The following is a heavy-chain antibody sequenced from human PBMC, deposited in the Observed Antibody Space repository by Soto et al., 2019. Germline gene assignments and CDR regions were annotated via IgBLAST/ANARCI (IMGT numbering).Heavy chain of an antibody. D-gene: IGHD4-4*01. CDR3: LILETVTAQDY. CDR2: VSRDGRST. J-gene: IGHJ4*02. CDR1: GFTFSNYW. V-gene: IGHV3-74*01. Sequence: EVQLVESGGGLVQPGGSLRLSCAASGFTFSNYWMHWVRQAPGKGLVWVSRVSRDGRSTSYADSVKGRFTISRDNAKNTLHLQMDSLRVADTAVYYCLILETVTAQDYWGQGTLVSVSS.